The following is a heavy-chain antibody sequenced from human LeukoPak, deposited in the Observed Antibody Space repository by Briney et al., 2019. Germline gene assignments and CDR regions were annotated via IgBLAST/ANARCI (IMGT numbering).Heavy chain of an antibody. CDR1: GFTFSSYW. J-gene: IGHJ5*02. V-gene: IGHV3-7*01. Sequence: GGSLRLSCAASGFTFSSYWTSWVRQAPGKGLEWVANIKQDGSEKYYVDSVKGRFTISRDNAKNSLYLQMNSLRAEDTAVYYCARCDSSSWDNWFDPWGQGTLVTVSS. D-gene: IGHD6-13*01. CDR2: IKQDGSEK. CDR3: ARCDSSSWDNWFDP.